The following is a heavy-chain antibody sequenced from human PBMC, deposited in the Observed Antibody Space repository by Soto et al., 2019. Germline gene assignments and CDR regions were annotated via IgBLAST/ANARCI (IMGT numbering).Heavy chain of an antibody. V-gene: IGHV3-30*18. CDR1: GFTFSSYG. D-gene: IGHD3-10*01. Sequence: QVQLVESGGGVVQPGRSLRLSCAASGFTFSSYGMHWVRQAPGKGLEWVAVISYDGSNKYYADSVKGRFTLSRDNSKKKQDLQMKSLGDEVTAVYYCAKGRDYYGSGYDGMDVWGQGTTVTVSS. CDR2: ISYDGSNK. CDR3: AKGRDYYGSGYDGMDV. J-gene: IGHJ6*02.